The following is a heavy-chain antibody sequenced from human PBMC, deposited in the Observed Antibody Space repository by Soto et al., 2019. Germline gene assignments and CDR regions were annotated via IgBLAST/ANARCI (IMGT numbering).Heavy chain of an antibody. CDR3: ARDYCRGGSCYYGY. CDR2: ISAYNGNT. CDR1: GYTFTSYG. D-gene: IGHD2-15*01. Sequence: ASVKVSCKASGYTFTSYGISWARQAPGQGLEWMGWISAYNGNTNYAQNLQGRVTMTTDTSASTAYMELRSLRSDDTAVYYCARDYCRGGSCYYGYWGLGNLVNVSS. J-gene: IGHJ4*02. V-gene: IGHV1-18*01.